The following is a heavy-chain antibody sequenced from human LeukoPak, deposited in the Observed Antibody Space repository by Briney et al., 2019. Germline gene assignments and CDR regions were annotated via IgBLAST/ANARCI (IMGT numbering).Heavy chain of an antibody. J-gene: IGHJ4*02. V-gene: IGHV3-30-3*01. Sequence: PGGSLRLSCAVSGITFSSYALHWVRQAPGKGLEWVAVISYDGSNKYHADYVKGRSTISRDNSKNTLYLQMNSLRAEDTAVYYCARGLGFSWYYFDYWGQGTLVTVSS. D-gene: IGHD6-19*01. CDR3: ARGLGFSWYYFDY. CDR1: GITFSSYA. CDR2: ISYDGSNK.